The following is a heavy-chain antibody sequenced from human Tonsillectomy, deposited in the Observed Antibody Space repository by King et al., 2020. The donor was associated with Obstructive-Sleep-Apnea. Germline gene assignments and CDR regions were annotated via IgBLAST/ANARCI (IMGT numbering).Heavy chain of an antibody. V-gene: IGHV2-5*02. CDR1: VFSLSTSGVS. J-gene: IGHJ1*01. Sequence: QITLKESVPTLLKPTQTLTLTCSFSVFSLSTSGVSVGWIRQPPGKALECLALIYCDGDKRYRPSLKNRLTITKDTSKNQVVLTMTNMDPVDTATYYCVHRLGGSGNGGAEYFHRWGQGTLVTVSS. CDR2: IYCDGDK. D-gene: IGHD3-10*01. CDR3: VHRLGGSGNGGAEYFHR.